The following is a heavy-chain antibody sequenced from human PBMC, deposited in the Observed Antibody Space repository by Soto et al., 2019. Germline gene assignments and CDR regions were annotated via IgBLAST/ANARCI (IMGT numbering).Heavy chain of an antibody. CDR2: ISGSGGST. CDR1: GFTFSSYA. V-gene: IGHV3-23*01. J-gene: IGHJ4*02. CDR3: AKDRRYDILTGYSRFDY. Sequence: GGSLRLSCAASGFTFSSYAMTWVRQAPGKGLEWVSGISGSGGSTYYADSVKGRFTISRDNSKNTLYLQMNSLRAEDTAVYYCAKDRRYDILTGYSRFDYWGQGTLVTVS. D-gene: IGHD3-9*01.